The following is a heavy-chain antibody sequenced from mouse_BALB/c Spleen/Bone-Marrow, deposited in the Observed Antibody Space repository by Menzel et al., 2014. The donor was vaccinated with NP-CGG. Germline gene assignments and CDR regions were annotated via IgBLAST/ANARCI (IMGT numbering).Heavy chain of an antibody. D-gene: IGHD2-4*01. V-gene: IGHV2-9*02. CDR2: IWAGGST. Sequence: VQLQQSGPGLVAPSQSLSITCTVSGFSLTSYGVHRVRQPPGKGLEWLGVIWAGGSTNYNSALMSRLSISKDNSKIQVFLKMNSLQTDDTAMYYCASPIYYDYPLFAFWGQGTLVAISA. CDR3: ASPIYYDYPLFAF. J-gene: IGHJ3*01. CDR1: GFSLTSYG.